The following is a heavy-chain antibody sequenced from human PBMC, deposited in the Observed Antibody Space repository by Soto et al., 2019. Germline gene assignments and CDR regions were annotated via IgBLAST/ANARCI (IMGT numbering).Heavy chain of an antibody. D-gene: IGHD5-12*01. CDR1: GFTFNNYK. V-gene: IGHV3-21*01. Sequence: GGSLRLSCAASGFTFNNYKMNWVRQAPGKGLEWVSSISSSSSYIFYADSVKGRFTISRDNAKNSLCLQMNSPRAEDTAVYYCAREEDGYNTGLDYWGQGTLVTVSS. J-gene: IGHJ4*02. CDR2: ISSSSSYI. CDR3: AREEDGYNTGLDY.